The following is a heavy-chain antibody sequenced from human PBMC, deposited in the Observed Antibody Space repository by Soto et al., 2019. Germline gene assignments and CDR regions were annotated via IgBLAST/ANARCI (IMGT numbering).Heavy chain of an antibody. CDR3: ARGERQQQLDY. CDR2: IYHSGST. CDR1: GDSISSSKW. Sequence: QVQLQESGPGLVKPSGTLSLTCAVSGDSISSSKWWSWVRQPPGKGLEWIGEIYHSGSTTDNPSLKSRVIISVDKAKNQFTLKLSSVTDADTAVYYIARGERQQQLDYWGQGTLVTVSS. V-gene: IGHV4-4*02. J-gene: IGHJ4*02. D-gene: IGHD6-13*01.